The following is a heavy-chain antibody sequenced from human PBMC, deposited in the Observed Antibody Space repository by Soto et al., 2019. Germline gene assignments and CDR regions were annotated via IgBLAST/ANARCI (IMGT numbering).Heavy chain of an antibody. CDR1: GFALTTYT. J-gene: IGHJ4*02. CDR3: VREDGVVGASSAFDS. Sequence: GGSLRLSCVASGFALTTYTINWVRQAPGTGLEWVSSINGRSNYKYYSDSVEGRFTVSRDNAQNSLFLQMSRLGPEDTAVYYCVREDGVVGASSAFDSWGQGTLVTVSS. D-gene: IGHD1-26*01. V-gene: IGHV3-21*01. CDR2: INGRSNYK.